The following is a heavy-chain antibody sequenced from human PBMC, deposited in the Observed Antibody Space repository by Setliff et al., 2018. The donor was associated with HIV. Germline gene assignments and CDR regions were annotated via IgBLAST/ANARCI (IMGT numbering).Heavy chain of an antibody. CDR1: GFTFSNYA. CDR3: AREREYYDSSGYRGGNAFDI. CDR2: ISGSGDTT. V-gene: IGHV3-23*01. Sequence: GGSLRLSCAASGFTFSNYAMTWVRQAPGKGLEWVPGISGSGDTTNYADSVKGRFTISRDNAKKSLFLQMNSLRAEDTAVYYCAREREYYDSSGYRGGNAFDIWGQGTMVTVSS. J-gene: IGHJ3*02. D-gene: IGHD3-22*01.